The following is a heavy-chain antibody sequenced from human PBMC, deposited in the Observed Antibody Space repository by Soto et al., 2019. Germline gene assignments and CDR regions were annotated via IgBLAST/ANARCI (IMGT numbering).Heavy chain of an antibody. Sequence: SVKVSCKASGCTCSSYAISWVRQAPGQGLEWMGGIIPIFGTANYAPKFQGRVTITADKSTSTAYMELSSLRSEDTAVYYCAREGYSGYARYGMDVWGQGTRVAVSS. CDR3: AREGYSGYARYGMDV. V-gene: IGHV1-69*06. J-gene: IGHJ6*02. D-gene: IGHD5-12*01. CDR1: GCTCSSYA. CDR2: IIPIFGTA.